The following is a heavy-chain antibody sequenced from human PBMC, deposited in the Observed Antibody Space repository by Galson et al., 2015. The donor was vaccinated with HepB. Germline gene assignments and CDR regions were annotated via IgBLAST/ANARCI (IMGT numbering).Heavy chain of an antibody. CDR2: ISGSGGST. J-gene: IGHJ3*02. V-gene: IGHV3-23*01. Sequence: SLRLSCAASGFTFSSYAMSWVRQAPGKGLEWVSAISGSGGSTYYADSVKGRFTISRDNSKNTLYLQMNSLRAEDTAVYYCAKHPLTYSSSWYVEDAFDIWGQGTMVTVSS. CDR3: AKHPLTYSSSWYVEDAFDI. D-gene: IGHD6-13*01. CDR1: GFTFSSYA.